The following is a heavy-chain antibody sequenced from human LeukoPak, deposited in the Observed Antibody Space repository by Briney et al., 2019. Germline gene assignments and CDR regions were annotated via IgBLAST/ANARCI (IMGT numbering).Heavy chain of an antibody. CDR2: ISAYNGNT. CDR3: ARARIVVVPAANDY. D-gene: IGHD2-2*01. CDR1: GYTFTSYG. J-gene: IGHJ4*02. V-gene: IGHV1-18*04. Sequence: ASVTVSCTASGYTFTSYGISWVRQAPGQGLEWMGWISAYNGNTNYAQKLQGRVPMTTDTSTSTAYMELRSLRSDDTAVYYCARARIVVVPAANDYWGQGTLVTVSS.